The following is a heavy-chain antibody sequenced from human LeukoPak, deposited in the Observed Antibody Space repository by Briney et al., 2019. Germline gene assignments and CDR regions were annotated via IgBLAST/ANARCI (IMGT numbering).Heavy chain of an antibody. CDR3: ATTASRRPRSAEYFQY. D-gene: IGHD6-6*01. CDR2: IWYDGSNK. V-gene: IGHV3-33*08. CDR1: AFTFSNYG. Sequence: GGSLRVSSAASAFTFSNYGMHWVRQAPDKGLEWVAVIWYDGSNKYCSDSVKGRFTISRDNSKNTLYLQMNSLRAEDTAVYYCATTASRRPRSAEYFQYWGQGTLVTVSS. J-gene: IGHJ1*01.